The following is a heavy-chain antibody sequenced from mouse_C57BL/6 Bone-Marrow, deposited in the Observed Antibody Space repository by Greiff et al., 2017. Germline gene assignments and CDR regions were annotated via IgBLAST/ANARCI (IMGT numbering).Heavy chain of an antibody. D-gene: IGHD2-2*01. Sequence: EVQLVESGGGLVKPGGSLKLSCAASGFTFSDYGMHWVRQAPEKGLEWVAYISSGSSTIYYADTVKGRFTISRDNAKNTLFLQMTSLRSEDTAMYYCAGPDAYALFACGDQGTLVTAPA. J-gene: IGHJ3*01. CDR2: ISSGSSTI. CDR1: GFTFSDYG. V-gene: IGHV5-17*01. CDR3: AGPDAYALFAC.